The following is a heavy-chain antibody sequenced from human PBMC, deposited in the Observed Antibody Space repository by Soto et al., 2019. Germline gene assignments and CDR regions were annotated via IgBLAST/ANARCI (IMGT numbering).Heavy chain of an antibody. J-gene: IGHJ6*02. V-gene: IGHV3-23*01. CDR2: ISGSGGST. D-gene: IGHD5-18*01. CDR1: VFTFSSYA. Sequence: GSLRLSCAASVFTFSSYAMSWVREAPGKGLEWVSAISGSGGSTYYADSVKGRFTISRDNSKNTLYLQMNSLRAEDTAVYYCAKERGYSYGFISYYGMDVWGQGTTVTVSS. CDR3: AKERGYSYGFISYYGMDV.